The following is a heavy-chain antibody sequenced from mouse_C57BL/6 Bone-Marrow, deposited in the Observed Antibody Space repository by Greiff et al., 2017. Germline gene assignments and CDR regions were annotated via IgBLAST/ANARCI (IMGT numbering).Heavy chain of an antibody. D-gene: IGHD1-1*01. CDR1: GFNIKNTY. CDR3: ARRTTVVDYYAMDY. Sequence: VHVKQSVAELVRPGASVKLSCTASGFNIKNTYMHWVKQRPEQGLEWIGRIDPANGNTKYAPKFQGKATITADTSSNTAYLQLSSLTSEDTAIYYCARRTTVVDYYAMDYWGQGTSVTVSS. CDR2: IDPANGNT. V-gene: IGHV14-3*01. J-gene: IGHJ4*01.